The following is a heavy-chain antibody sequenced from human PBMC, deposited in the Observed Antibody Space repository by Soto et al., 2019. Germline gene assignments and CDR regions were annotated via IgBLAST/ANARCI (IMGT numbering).Heavy chain of an antibody. V-gene: IGHV3-66*04. CDR2: IYTDGNT. J-gene: IGHJ2*01. CDR1: GFTVSNSY. CDR3: ARHVGFYWYFDL. Sequence: QLVESGGGLVQPGGSLRLSCAASGFTVSNSYMGWVRQAPGKGLDWVSSIYTDGNTYYADSVRGRFTIYTDTSKETLYLQMNSLRADDTAIYYCARHVGFYWYFDLWGRGTLVTVSS. D-gene: IGHD1-26*01.